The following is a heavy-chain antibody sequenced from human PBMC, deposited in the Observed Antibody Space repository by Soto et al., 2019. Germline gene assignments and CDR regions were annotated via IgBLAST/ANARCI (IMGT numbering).Heavy chain of an antibody. V-gene: IGHV3-66*01. Sequence: GGSLRLSCAASGITVTTNYMSWVRQAPGKGLEWVSLISSGGNTYYADPVKARFTISRDNSKNTLYLQVNSLGADDTAVYYCARTLRGGTTGYAFDIWGQGTMVTVS. CDR3: ARTLRGGTTGYAFDI. CDR2: ISSGGNT. J-gene: IGHJ3*02. CDR1: GITVTTNY. D-gene: IGHD2-15*01.